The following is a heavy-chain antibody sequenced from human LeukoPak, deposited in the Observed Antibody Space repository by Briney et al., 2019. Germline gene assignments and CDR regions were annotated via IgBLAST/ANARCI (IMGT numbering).Heavy chain of an antibody. CDR1: GFTFSSYG. J-gene: IGHJ4*02. V-gene: IGHV3-30*03. CDR3: AVLWFGESDLDY. CDR2: ISYDGSNK. Sequence: AGGSLRLSCAASGFTFSSYGMHWVRQAPGKGLEWVAVISYDGSNKYYADSVKGRFTISRDNAKNSLYLQMNSLRAEDTAVYYCAVLWFGESDLDYWGQGTLVTVSS. D-gene: IGHD3-10*01.